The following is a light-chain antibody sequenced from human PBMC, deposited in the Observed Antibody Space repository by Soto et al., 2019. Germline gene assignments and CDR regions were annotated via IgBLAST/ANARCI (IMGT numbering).Light chain of an antibody. V-gene: IGKV3-20*01. CDR2: GAS. CDR3: QQYGSSPWT. Sequence: EIVLTPSPGTLSFSPGERATLSCRVSQSVSSSYLAWYQQKPGQAPRLLIYGASSRATGIPDRFSGSGSGTDFTLTISRLEPEDFAVYYCQQYGSSPWTFGQGTKVDIK. J-gene: IGKJ1*01. CDR1: QSVSSSY.